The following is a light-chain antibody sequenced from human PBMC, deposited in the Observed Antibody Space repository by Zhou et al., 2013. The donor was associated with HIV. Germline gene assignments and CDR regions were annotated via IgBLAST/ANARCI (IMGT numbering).Light chain of an antibody. J-gene: IGKJ1*01. CDR1: QSVNRN. CDR2: TAS. Sequence: EIVMTQSPATLSVSPGERAIFSCRAGQSVNRNLAWYQQKPGQAPRLLIYTASTRTAGVPARFSGSGSGTEFTLTISSMQSEDFAVYYCQQYNDWPRTFGQGTKVEIK. CDR3: QQYNDWPRT. V-gene: IGKV3-15*01.